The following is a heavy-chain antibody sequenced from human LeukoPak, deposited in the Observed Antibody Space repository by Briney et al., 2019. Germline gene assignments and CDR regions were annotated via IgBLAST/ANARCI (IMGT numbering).Heavy chain of an antibody. CDR2: ISSSSSTI. Sequence: SGGSLRLSCAASGFTFSSYSMNWVRQAPGKGLEWVSYISSSSSTIYYADSVKGRFTIYRDNAKNSLYLQMNSLRAEDTAVYYCARYSSHWSFDSWGQGTLVTVSS. CDR1: GFTFSSYS. J-gene: IGHJ4*02. D-gene: IGHD6-19*01. CDR3: ARYSSHWSFDS. V-gene: IGHV3-48*01.